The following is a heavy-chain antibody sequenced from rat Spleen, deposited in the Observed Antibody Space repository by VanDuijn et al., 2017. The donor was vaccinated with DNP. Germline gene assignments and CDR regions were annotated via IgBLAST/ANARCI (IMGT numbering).Heavy chain of an antibody. CDR1: GYTFNSYY. CDR3: ASSWVGVRGIWFAF. Sequence: QVQLQQSGAELAKPGSSVKISCQASGYTFNSYYIGWIKQTTGQGLEYIGYFNTGSGGTNYNEKFKGKATLTVDKSSSTAFMQLSSLTPDDSAVYYCASSWVGVRGIWFAFWGQGTLVTVSS. J-gene: IGHJ3*01. CDR2: FNTGSGGT. V-gene: IGHV1-43*01. D-gene: IGHD4-3*01.